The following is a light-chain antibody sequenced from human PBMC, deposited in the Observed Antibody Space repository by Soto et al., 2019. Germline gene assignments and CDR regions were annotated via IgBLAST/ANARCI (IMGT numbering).Light chain of an antibody. V-gene: IGKV3-15*01. CDR2: AAS. J-gene: IGKJ1*01. CDR1: QSVSSN. Sequence: EIVFTQSPGTLSLSAGERATLSCRAIQSVSSNLAWYQQKPGQAPRLLIYAASMRATGIPARFSGSESGTELTLTISSLQSEDFAVYYCQQYNNWPPWTFGQGTKVDIK. CDR3: QQYNNWPPWT.